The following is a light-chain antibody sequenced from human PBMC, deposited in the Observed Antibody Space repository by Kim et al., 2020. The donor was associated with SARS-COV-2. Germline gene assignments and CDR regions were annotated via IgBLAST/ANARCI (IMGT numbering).Light chain of an antibody. V-gene: IGKV1-39*01. CDR3: QQSYSTPRT. CDR1: QSLTSY. Sequence: AYVGDRVTITCRASQSLTSYLNWYQQKPGKAPKVLIYAASSLQSGVPSRFSGSGSGTDFTLTISSLQPEDCATYYCQQSYSTPRTFGQGTKVDIK. J-gene: IGKJ1*01. CDR2: AAS.